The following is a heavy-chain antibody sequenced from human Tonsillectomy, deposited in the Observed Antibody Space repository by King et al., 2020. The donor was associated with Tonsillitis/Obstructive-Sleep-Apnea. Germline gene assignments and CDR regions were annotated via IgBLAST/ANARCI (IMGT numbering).Heavy chain of an antibody. Sequence: LQLQESGPGLVKPSETLSLTCTVSGGSISSSSYYWGWIRQPPGKGLEWIGSIYYSGSTYYNPSLKSRVTISVDTSKNQFSLKLSSVTAADTAVYYCARQVAGLVKPGYFDYWGQGTLVTVSS. CDR1: GGSISSSSYY. CDR2: IYYSGST. V-gene: IGHV4-39*01. J-gene: IGHJ4*02. CDR3: ARQVAGLVKPGYFDY. D-gene: IGHD3/OR15-3a*01.